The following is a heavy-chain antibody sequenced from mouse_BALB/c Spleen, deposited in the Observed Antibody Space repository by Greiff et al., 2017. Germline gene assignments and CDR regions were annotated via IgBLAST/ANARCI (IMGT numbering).Heavy chain of an antibody. J-gene: IGHJ4*01. V-gene: IGHV5-9-3*01. CDR2: ISSGGSYT. Sequence: EVKVVESGGGLVKPGGSLKLSCAASGFTFSSYAMSWVRQTPEKRLEWVATISSGGSYTYYPDSVKGRFTISRDNAKNTLYLQMSSLRSEDTAMYYCASADSSGYWGQGTSVTVSS. D-gene: IGHD3-2*01. CDR3: ASADSSGY. CDR1: GFTFSSYA.